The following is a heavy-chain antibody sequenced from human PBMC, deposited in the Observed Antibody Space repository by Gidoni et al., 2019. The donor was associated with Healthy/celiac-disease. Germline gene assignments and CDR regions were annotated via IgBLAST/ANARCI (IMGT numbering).Heavy chain of an antibody. Sequence: EVQLVESGGGLVKPGGSLRLPCAASGFPFSRYSKDWVRQAPGKGLEWGAAINSSSSDLYNAGSVKGRFNISRDNDKNSLYLQMNSLRAEDTAVYYCARGGDIVVVGIDYWGQGTLVTVSS. CDR2: INSSSSDL. J-gene: IGHJ4*02. CDR1: GFPFSRYS. CDR3: ARGGDIVVVGIDY. V-gene: IGHV3-21*01. D-gene: IGHD2-15*01.